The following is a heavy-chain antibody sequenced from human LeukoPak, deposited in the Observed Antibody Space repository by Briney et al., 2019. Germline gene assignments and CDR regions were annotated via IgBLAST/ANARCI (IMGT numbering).Heavy chain of an antibody. D-gene: IGHD2-21*01. CDR3: ARDLRAYCGGDCPFDY. CDR1: GFTFSSYS. CDR2: ISSSSRYI. V-gene: IGHV3-21*01. J-gene: IGHJ4*02. Sequence: GGSLRLSCAASGFTFSSYSMNWVRQAPGKGLEWVSSISSSSRYIYYADSVKGRFTISRDNAKNSLYLQMNSLRAEDTAVYYCARDLRAYCGGDCPFDYWGQGTLVTVSS.